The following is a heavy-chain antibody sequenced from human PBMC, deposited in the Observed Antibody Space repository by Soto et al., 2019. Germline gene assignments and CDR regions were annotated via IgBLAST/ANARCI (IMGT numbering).Heavy chain of an antibody. V-gene: IGHV1-2*02. CDR1: GYTFTGHY. J-gene: IGHJ4*02. Sequence: QVQLVQSGADVKKPGASVKVSCKTSGYTFTGHYIHWVRQAPGQGLEWMGWINPNTGDISYAEKFQGRVTMTRDTSSSTAYMELSRLRSDDTAVYYCARGYTYGSFDNWAQGTLVTVSS. CDR3: ARGYTYGSFDN. CDR2: INPNTGDI. D-gene: IGHD5-18*01.